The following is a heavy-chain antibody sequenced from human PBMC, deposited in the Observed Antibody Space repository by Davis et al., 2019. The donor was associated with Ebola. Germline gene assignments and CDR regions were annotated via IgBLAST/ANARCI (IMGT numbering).Heavy chain of an antibody. Sequence: LRLSCTVSGGSISSGSYYWSWIRQPAGKGLEWIGRIYATGSTNYNPSLESRVAMSIDTSKNQFSLKLTSVTAADTAVYYCAREGSNSDTSGFYTTPLDSWGQGILVTVSS. D-gene: IGHD3-22*01. V-gene: IGHV4-61*02. CDR2: IYATGST. CDR1: GGSISSGSYY. J-gene: IGHJ4*02. CDR3: AREGSNSDTSGFYTTPLDS.